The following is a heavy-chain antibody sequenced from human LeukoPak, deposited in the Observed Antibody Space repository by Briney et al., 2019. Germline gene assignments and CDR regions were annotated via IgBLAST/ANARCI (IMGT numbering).Heavy chain of an antibody. V-gene: IGHV1-58*02. CDR2: IVVGRGNT. J-gene: IGHJ4*02. Sequence: SVKVSCKASGFTFTSSAMQWVRQARGQRLEWIGWIVVGRGNTNYAQKFQERVTITRDMSTSTAYMELSSLRSEDTAVYYCAAGHVGYSSGWYGYWGQGTLVTVSS. D-gene: IGHD6-19*01. CDR3: AAGHVGYSSGWYGY. CDR1: GFTFTSSA.